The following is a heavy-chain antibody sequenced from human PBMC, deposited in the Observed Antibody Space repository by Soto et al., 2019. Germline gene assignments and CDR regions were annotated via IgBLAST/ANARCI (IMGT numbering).Heavy chain of an antibody. J-gene: IGHJ4*01. CDR3: ARDAAFYYDSSGYYGFPRGSDY. CDR2: INPNSGGT. Sequence: ASVKVSCKASGYTFTGYYMHWVRQAPGQGLEWMGWINPNSGGTNYAQKFQGRVTMTRDTSISTAYMELSRLRSDDTAVYYCARDAAFYYDSSGYYGFPRGSDYWGNGTLVTVSS. D-gene: IGHD3-22*01. V-gene: IGHV1-2*02. CDR1: GYTFTGYY.